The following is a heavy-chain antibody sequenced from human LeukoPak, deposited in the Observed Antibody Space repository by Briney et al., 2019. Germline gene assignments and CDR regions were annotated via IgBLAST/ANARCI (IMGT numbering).Heavy chain of an antibody. Sequence: GGSLRLSCAASGFTFRSYWMSWVRQAPGKGPEWVANIKQDGSEKYYVDSVKGRFTISRDNAKNSLHLQMYSLRAEDTAVYYCATNWNGGAVDYWGQGTLVTVSS. J-gene: IGHJ4*02. CDR1: GFTFRSYW. CDR3: ATNWNGGAVDY. CDR2: IKQDGSEK. D-gene: IGHD1-1*01. V-gene: IGHV3-7*01.